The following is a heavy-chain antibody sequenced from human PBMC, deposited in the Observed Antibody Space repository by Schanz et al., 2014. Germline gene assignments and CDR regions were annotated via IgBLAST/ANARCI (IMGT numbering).Heavy chain of an antibody. V-gene: IGHV4-4*02. CDR3: VRNGDCRGGIRCDKGYFDS. CDR2: MHHSEGR. D-gene: IGHD2-15*01. CDR1: NW. Sequence: NWWSWVRQSPGTGLEWIGEMHHSEGRNYNPSLKSRVTTFIDESKNQFFLELNSVTAADTAVYYCVRNGDCRGGIRCDKGYFDSWGQGILVTVSS. J-gene: IGHJ4*02.